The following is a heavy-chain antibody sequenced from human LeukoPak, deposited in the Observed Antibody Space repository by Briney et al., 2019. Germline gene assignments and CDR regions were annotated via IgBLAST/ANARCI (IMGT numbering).Heavy chain of an antibody. CDR1: NYTFISYS. V-gene: IGHV1-18*01. CDR3: ARLNSTHLFDTIYHQLDY. Sequence: ASVKVSCKASNYTFISYSITWVRDAPGQGLVWMGWISTYNGRTNYAPNCQDRVTMTSDRSTITAYMELRSLRTDDTAVYYCARLNSTHLFDTIYHQLDYWGQGALVTVSS. J-gene: IGHJ4*02. D-gene: IGHD2/OR15-2a*01. CDR2: ISTYNGRT.